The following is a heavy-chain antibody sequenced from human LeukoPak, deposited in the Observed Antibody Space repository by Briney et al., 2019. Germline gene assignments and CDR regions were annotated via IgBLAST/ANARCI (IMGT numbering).Heavy chain of an antibody. J-gene: IGHJ5*02. CDR3: ATRIVVVPAAPFDP. V-gene: IGHV1-24*01. CDR1: GYTLTELS. Sequence: ASVKVSCKVSGYTLTELSMHWVRQAPGNGLEWMGGFDPEDGETIYAQKFQGRVTMTEDTSTDTAYMELSSLRSEDTAVYYCATRIVVVPAAPFDPWGQGTLVTVSS. CDR2: FDPEDGET. D-gene: IGHD2-2*01.